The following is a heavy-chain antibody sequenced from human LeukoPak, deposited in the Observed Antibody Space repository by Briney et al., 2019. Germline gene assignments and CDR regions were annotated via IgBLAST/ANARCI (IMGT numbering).Heavy chain of an antibody. J-gene: IGHJ6*02. CDR3: ARDANCGGDCIGMDV. CDR2: ISYDGSNK. Sequence: GGSLRLSCAASGFTFSSYAMHWVRQAPGKGLEWVAVISYDGSNKYYADSAKGRFTISRDNSKNTLYLQMNSLRAEDTAVYYCARDANCGGDCIGMDVWGQGTTVTVSS. V-gene: IGHV3-30-3*01. CDR1: GFTFSSYA. D-gene: IGHD2-21*02.